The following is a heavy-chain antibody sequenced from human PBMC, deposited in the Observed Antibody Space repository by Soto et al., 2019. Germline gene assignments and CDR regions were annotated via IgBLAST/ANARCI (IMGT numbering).Heavy chain of an antibody. Sequence: ASVKVSCKASGYTLTGYYMHWVRQAPGQGLEWMGWINPNSGGTNYAQKFQGWVTMTRDTSISTAYMELSRLRSDDTAVYYCARTGGDYRNDAFDIWGQGTMVTVSS. CDR1: GYTLTGYY. J-gene: IGHJ3*02. CDR3: ARTGGDYRNDAFDI. V-gene: IGHV1-2*04. D-gene: IGHD4-17*01. CDR2: INPNSGGT.